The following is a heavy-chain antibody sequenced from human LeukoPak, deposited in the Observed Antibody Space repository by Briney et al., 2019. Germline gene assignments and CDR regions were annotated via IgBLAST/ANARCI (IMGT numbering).Heavy chain of an antibody. V-gene: IGHV3-23*01. D-gene: IGHD3-3*01. CDR3: AKPITIFRVVLGYDY. Sequence: GGSLRLSCAASGFTFSSYAMSWVRQAPGKGLEWVSAISGSGGSTYYADSVKGRFTISRDNSKNALYLQMNSLRAEDTAVYYCAKPITIFRVVLGYDYWGQGTLVTVSS. J-gene: IGHJ4*02. CDR2: ISGSGGST. CDR1: GFTFSSYA.